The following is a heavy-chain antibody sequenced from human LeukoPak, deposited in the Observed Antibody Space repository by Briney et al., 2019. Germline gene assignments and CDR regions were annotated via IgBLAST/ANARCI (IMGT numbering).Heavy chain of an antibody. CDR2: FTGSSSDT. CDR3: AKKPPPGASSGWPIDS. Sequence: GGSLRLSCGASRFTFSSYDMIGVRQAPGRGLVWVSRFTGSSSDTYYADSVERRFTISRDNSKNTLYLQMNRLRAEDTDVYSCAKKPPPGASSGWPIDSWGQGTLVTVSS. CDR1: RFTFSSYD. D-gene: IGHD6-19*01. J-gene: IGHJ4*02. V-gene: IGHV3-23*01.